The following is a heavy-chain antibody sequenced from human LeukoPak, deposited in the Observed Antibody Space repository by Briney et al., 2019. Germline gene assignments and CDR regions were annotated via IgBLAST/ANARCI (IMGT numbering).Heavy chain of an antibody. CDR3: ARRVYCSSTSCYRYNWFDP. CDR1: GGSISSSSYY. D-gene: IGHD2-2*01. J-gene: IGHJ5*02. V-gene: IGHV4-39*07. CDR2: IYYSGST. Sequence: SETLSLTCTVSGGSISSSSYYWGWIRQPPGKGLEWIGSIYYSGSTNYNPSLKSRVTISVDTSKNQFSLKLSSVTAADTAVYYCARRVYCSSTSCYRYNWFDPWGQGTLVTVSS.